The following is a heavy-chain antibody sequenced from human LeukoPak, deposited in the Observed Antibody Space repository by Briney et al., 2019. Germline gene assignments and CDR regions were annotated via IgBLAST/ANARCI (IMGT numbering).Heavy chain of an antibody. Sequence: SETLSLTCTVSGGSINSYYWSWIRQPPGKGLEWIGYIYYSGSTNYNPSLKSRVTISRDTSKNQFSLKLRSVTAADTAVYYCTSGGMVSGDYWGHGTLITVSS. CDR2: IYYSGST. CDR3: TSGGMVSGDY. V-gene: IGHV4-59*01. J-gene: IGHJ4*01. CDR1: GGSINSYY. D-gene: IGHD2-8*01.